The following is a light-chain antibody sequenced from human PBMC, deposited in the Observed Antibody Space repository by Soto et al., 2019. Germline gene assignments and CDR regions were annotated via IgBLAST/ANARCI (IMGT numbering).Light chain of an antibody. CDR2: DVS. Sequence: QSVLTQPRSVSGSPGQSVSISCTGTSSDVGRYSYVSWYQQHPGKAPKLMIYDVSERPSGVPDRFSGSKSGNTASLTISGLQAEDGADYYCCSYAGTYTGVFGTGTRSPS. CDR3: CSYAGTYTGV. V-gene: IGLV2-11*01. J-gene: IGLJ1*01. CDR1: SSDVGRYSY.